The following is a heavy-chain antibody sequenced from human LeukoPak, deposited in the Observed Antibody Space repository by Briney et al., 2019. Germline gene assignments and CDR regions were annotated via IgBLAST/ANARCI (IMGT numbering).Heavy chain of an antibody. J-gene: IGHJ6*02. D-gene: IGHD2-2*01. Sequence: ASVKVSCKASGYTFTSYDINWVRQATGQGLEWMGWMNPNSGNTGYAQKFQGRVTITRNTSISTAYMELSSLRSEDTAVYYCARGEYCSSTSCYLSYYYYYYGMDVWGQGTTVTVSS. CDR3: ARGEYCSSTSCYLSYYYYYYGMDV. CDR1: GYTFTSYD. V-gene: IGHV1-8*01. CDR2: MNPNSGNT.